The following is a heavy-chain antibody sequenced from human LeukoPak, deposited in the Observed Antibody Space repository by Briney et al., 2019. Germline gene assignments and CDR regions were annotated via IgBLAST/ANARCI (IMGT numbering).Heavy chain of an antibody. V-gene: IGHV4-59*01. CDR3: ARSRDWYDSYYFDY. CDR2: IYNSGNT. J-gene: IGHJ4*02. Sequence: SETLSLTCTVSGGSISSYYWSWIRLPPGKELEWIGYIYNSGNTNYKSSLKSRVTISVDTSKNQFSLRLSSATAADTAVYYCARSRDWYDSYYFDYWGQGTLVTVSS. D-gene: IGHD2-21*02. CDR1: GGSISSYY.